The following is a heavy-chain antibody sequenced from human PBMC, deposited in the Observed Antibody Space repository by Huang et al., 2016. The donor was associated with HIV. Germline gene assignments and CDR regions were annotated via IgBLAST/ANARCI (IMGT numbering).Heavy chain of an antibody. CDR1: GGSFSGYY. CDR2: INHSEGT. CDR3: ARGQGGYYYYYMDV. V-gene: IGHV4-34*01. Sequence: QVQLQQWGAGLLRPSETLSLTCAVYGGSFSGYYGTWIRQPPGKGLEWNGEINHSEGTNYNPSLKSRVTISVDTSRNQFSLTLTSVTAADTAVYYCARGQGGYYYYYMDVWGKGTTVTVSS. J-gene: IGHJ6*03.